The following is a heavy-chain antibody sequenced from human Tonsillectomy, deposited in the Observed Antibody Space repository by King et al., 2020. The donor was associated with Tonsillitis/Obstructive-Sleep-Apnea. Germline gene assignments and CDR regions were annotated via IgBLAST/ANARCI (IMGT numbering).Heavy chain of an antibody. D-gene: IGHD2-2*01. Sequence: VQLVESGGGLVQPRGSLRLSCAASGFTFSSYAMSWVRQAPGKGLEWVSGISGSGGSTYYADSVKGRFTISRDNSKNTLYLQMNSLRAEDTAVYYCAKEREDIVVVPAAVYYYGLDVWGQGTTVTVSS. J-gene: IGHJ6*02. CDR1: GFTFSSYA. CDR2: ISGSGGST. V-gene: IGHV3-23*04. CDR3: AKEREDIVVVPAAVYYYGLDV.